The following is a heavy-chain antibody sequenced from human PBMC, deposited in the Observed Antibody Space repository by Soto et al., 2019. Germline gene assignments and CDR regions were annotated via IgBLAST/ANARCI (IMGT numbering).Heavy chain of an antibody. J-gene: IGHJ5*02. CDR2: ISSNSAYI. CDR1: GFTFRSFT. V-gene: IGHV3-21*01. D-gene: IGHD6-13*01. CDR3: TRDASRDSSARGWFDP. Sequence: GGSLRLSCAASGFTFRSFTMNWVRQAPGKWLEWVSTISSNSAYIYYTDALRGRFTISRDNAKNSLHLQMNSLRAEDTAVYYCTRDASRDSSARGWFDPXGPGTMVTVS.